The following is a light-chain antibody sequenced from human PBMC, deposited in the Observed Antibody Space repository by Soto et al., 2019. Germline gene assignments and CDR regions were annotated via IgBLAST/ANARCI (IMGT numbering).Light chain of an antibody. J-gene: IGLJ7*01. CDR3: SSYTSSSTYV. CDR2: EVS. V-gene: IGLV2-18*02. Sequence: QSALTQPPSVSGSPGQSVTISCTGTSSDVGGYNRVTWYHQPPGAAPKLVIYEVSNRPSGVPDRFSGSKSGNTASLTISGLQTEDEADYYCSSYTSSSTYVFGSGTQLTVL. CDR1: SSDVGGYNR.